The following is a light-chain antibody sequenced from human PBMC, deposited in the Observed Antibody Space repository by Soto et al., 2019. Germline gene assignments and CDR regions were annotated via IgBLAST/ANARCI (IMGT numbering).Light chain of an antibody. Sequence: DIQGTPSPSSLYASLGDRVTITCRASQAISDDLGWYQEKPGKVPKSLIYAASSLQSGVPSRCSGSGFGTEFTLTISSLQPEDFATCYCRIHNTYPWTFGQGTKVDTK. V-gene: IGKV1-17*01. CDR1: QAISDD. CDR3: RIHNTYPWT. J-gene: IGKJ1*01. CDR2: AAS.